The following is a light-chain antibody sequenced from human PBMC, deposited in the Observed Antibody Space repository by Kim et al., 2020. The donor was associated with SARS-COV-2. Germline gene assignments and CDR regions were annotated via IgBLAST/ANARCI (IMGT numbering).Light chain of an antibody. Sequence: SVPPGQPSRITCSGDKLVDKYASWYQQKPGQSPVLFIYQDSKRPSGIPARFSGSNSGNTATLTISGTQAMDEADYYCQAWDISTVVFGGGTKLTVL. V-gene: IGLV3-1*01. CDR1: KLVDKY. CDR2: QDS. CDR3: QAWDISTVV. J-gene: IGLJ2*01.